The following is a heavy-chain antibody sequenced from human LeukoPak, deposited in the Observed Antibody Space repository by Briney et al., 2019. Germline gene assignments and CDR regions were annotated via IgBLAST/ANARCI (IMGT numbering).Heavy chain of an antibody. J-gene: IGHJ3*02. V-gene: IGHV5-51*01. CDR1: GYSFSNYW. CDR3: ATRGGGQMVRGIPDAFDI. CDR2: IYPRDSDP. Sequence: GESLQISCKGSGYSFSNYWIGWVRQMPGKGLEWMGIIYPRDSDPRYSPSFRGQVTFSADKSISTAHLHWSSLKASDTAMYYCATRGGGQMVRGIPDAFDIWGQGTMVTVSS. D-gene: IGHD3-10*01.